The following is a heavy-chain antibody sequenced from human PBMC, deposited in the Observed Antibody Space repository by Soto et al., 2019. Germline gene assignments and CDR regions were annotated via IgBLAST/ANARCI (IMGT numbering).Heavy chain of an antibody. Sequence: GGSLRLSCAASGFTFSSYAMSWVRQAPGKGLEWVSAISGSGGSTYYADSVKGRFTISRDNSKNTLYLQMNSLRAEDTAVYYCARKSLSSSWEPAYYYGMDVWGQGTTVNVSS. CDR2: ISGSGGST. J-gene: IGHJ6*02. D-gene: IGHD6-13*01. CDR3: ARKSLSSSWEPAYYYGMDV. CDR1: GFTFSSYA. V-gene: IGHV3-23*01.